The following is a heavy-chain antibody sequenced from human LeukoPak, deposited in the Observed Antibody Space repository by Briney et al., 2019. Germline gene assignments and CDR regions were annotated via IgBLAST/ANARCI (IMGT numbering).Heavy chain of an antibody. Sequence: GGSLRLSCAASGFTHSSYAMSLVRQAAGKGLEWVAAISGSGGSTYYADSVKGRFTISRDNSKNTLYPQMNSLRAEDTAVYYCAKSKLPPPSYYYYGMDVWGQGTTVTVSS. V-gene: IGHV3-23*01. J-gene: IGHJ6*02. CDR1: GFTHSSYA. D-gene: IGHD1-7*01. CDR3: AKSKLPPPSYYYYGMDV. CDR2: ISGSGGST.